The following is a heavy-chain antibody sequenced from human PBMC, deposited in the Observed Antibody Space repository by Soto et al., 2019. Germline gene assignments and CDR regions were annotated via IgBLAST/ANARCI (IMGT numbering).Heavy chain of an antibody. J-gene: IGHJ4*02. V-gene: IGHV3-23*01. D-gene: IGHD6-19*01. CDR1: GFTFSSYA. CDR3: AKDPNPIAVAGHFDY. CDR2: ISGSGGST. Sequence: PGGSLRLSCAASGFTFSSYAMSWVRQAPGKGLEWVSAISGSGGSTYYADSVKGRFTISRDNSKNTLYLQMNSLRAEDTAVYYCAKDPNPIAVAGHFDYWGQGTLVTAPQ.